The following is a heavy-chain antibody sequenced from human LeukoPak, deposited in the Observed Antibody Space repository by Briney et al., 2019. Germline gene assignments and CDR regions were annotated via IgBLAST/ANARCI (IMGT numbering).Heavy chain of an antibody. Sequence: SETLSLTCAVYGGSFSAYYWTWIRQPPGKGLEWIGEINHSGSSNYNSSLSSRVTISVDTSYKQFSLRLSSVTAADTAVYYCAPRGDIEHSYVYGKWLDPWGQGTRVTVSS. CDR1: GGSFSAYY. J-gene: IGHJ5*01. CDR3: APRGDIEHSYVYGKWLDP. V-gene: IGHV4-34*01. D-gene: IGHD5-18*01. CDR2: INHSGSS.